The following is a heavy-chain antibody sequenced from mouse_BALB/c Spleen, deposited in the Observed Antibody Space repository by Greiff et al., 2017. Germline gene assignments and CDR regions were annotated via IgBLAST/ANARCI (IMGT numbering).Heavy chain of an antibody. D-gene: IGHD4-1*01. CDR1: GFTFSSYA. J-gene: IGHJ3*01. CDR3: ARDFRTDWDEGGFAY. CDR2: ISSGGSYT. V-gene: IGHV5-9-4*01. Sequence: EVKLVESGGGLVKPGGSLKLSCAASGFTFSSYAMSWVRQSPEKRLEWVAEISSGGSYTYYPDTVTGRFTISRDNAKNTLYLEMSSLRSEDTAMYYCARDFRTDWDEGGFAYWGQGTLVTVSA.